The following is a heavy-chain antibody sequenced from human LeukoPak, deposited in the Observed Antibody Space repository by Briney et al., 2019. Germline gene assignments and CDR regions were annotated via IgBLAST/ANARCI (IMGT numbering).Heavy chain of an antibody. CDR1: GGSFSGYY. Sequence: SETLSLTCAVYGGSFSGYYWSWIRQPPGKGLEWIGEINHSGSTNYNPSLKSRVTISVDTSKNQFSLKLSSVTAADTAVYYCARGQMGYYDSSGLQYFQHWGQGTLVTVSS. CDR2: INHSGST. J-gene: IGHJ1*01. D-gene: IGHD3-22*01. CDR3: ARGQMGYYDSSGLQYFQH. V-gene: IGHV4-34*01.